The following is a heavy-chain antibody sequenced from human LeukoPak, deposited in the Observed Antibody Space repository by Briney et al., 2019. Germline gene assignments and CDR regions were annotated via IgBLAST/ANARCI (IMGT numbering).Heavy chain of an antibody. J-gene: IGHJ4*02. Sequence: KTGGSLRLSCAASGFTFSSYSMNWVRQAPGKGLEWVSSISSSSSYIYYADSVKGRFTISRDNAKNSLYLQMNSLRAEDTAVYYCAREAITMVRGVKVKYFDYWGQGTLVTVSS. V-gene: IGHV3-21*01. D-gene: IGHD3-10*01. CDR3: AREAITMVRGVKVKYFDY. CDR2: ISSSSSYI. CDR1: GFTFSSYS.